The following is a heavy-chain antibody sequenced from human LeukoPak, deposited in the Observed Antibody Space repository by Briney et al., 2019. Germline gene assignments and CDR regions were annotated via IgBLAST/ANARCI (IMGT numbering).Heavy chain of an antibody. CDR2: ISSSSSYI. J-gene: IGHJ4*02. CDR1: GLTFSSYS. D-gene: IGHD6-19*01. CDR3: ARDVYSSGWTFDY. Sequence: GGSLRLSCAASGLTFSSYSMNWDRQAPGKGLEWVSSISSSSSYIYYADSGKGRFTISRDNAKNSLYLQMNSLRAEDTAVYYCARDVYSSGWTFDYWGQGTLVTVSS. V-gene: IGHV3-21*01.